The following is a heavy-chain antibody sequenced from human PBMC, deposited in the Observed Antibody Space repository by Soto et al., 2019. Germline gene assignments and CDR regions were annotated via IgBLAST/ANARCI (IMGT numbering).Heavy chain of an antibody. V-gene: IGHV4-39*01. J-gene: IGHJ4*02. Sequence: QLQLQESGPGLVKPSETLSLTCTVSGGSISSSSYYWGWIRQPPGKGLEWIGSIYYSGSTYYNPSLKRRVTISVDTSKNQFSLKLSSVTAADTAVYYCARAIAAAAPFDYWGQGTLVTVSS. CDR1: GGSISSSSYY. CDR2: IYYSGST. D-gene: IGHD6-13*01. CDR3: ARAIAAAAPFDY.